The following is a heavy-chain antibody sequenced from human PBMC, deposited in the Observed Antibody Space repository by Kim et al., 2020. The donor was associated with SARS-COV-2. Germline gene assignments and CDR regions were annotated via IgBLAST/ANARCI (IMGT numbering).Heavy chain of an antibody. CDR1: GGSISSYY. J-gene: IGHJ5*02. CDR3: ARGRGLAENWFDP. Sequence: SETLSLTCTVSGGSISSYYWSWIRQPPGKGLEWIGYIYYSGSTNYNPSLKSRVTISVDTSKNQFSLKLSSVTAADTAVYYCARGRGLAENWFDPWGQGTL. CDR2: IYYSGST. V-gene: IGHV4-59*13. D-gene: IGHD3-16*01.